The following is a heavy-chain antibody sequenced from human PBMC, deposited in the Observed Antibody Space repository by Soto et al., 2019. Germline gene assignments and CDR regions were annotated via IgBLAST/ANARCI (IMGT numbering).Heavy chain of an antibody. J-gene: IGHJ4*02. CDR2: INPNSGGT. D-gene: IGHD3-22*01. CDR3: ARDKYDSSGRDY. CDR1: GYTFTVYY. Sequence: AAVKVSCTASGYTFTVYYMHCVRQAPGQGLEWMGWINPNSGGTNYAQKFQGRVTMTRDTSISTAYMELSRLRSDDTAVYYCARDKYDSSGRDYWGQGTLVTVSS. V-gene: IGHV1-2*02.